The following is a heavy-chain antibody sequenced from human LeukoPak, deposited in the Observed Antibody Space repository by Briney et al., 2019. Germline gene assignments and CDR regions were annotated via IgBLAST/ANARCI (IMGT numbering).Heavy chain of an antibody. V-gene: IGHV4-39*02. CDR1: GGSISSSNYY. J-gene: IGHJ4*02. Sequence: PSETQSLTCTVSGGSISSSNYYWGWIRQPPGKGLEWIGNIYYSGSTYYNPSLKSRVTISVDTSKNHFSLKLSSVTAADTAVYYCTRIVAVAGVFDYWGQGTLVTVSS. D-gene: IGHD6-19*01. CDR2: IYYSGST. CDR3: TRIVAVAGVFDY.